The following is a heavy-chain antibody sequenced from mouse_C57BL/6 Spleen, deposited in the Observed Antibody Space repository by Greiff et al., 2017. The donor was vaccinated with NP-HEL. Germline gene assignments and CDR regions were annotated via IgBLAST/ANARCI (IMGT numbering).Heavy chain of an antibody. Sequence: EVNLVESGGGLVKPGGSLKLSCAASGFTFSSYAMSWVRQTPEKRLEWVATISDGGSYTYYPDNVKGRFTISRNNAKNNLYLQMSHLKAEDTAMYYFARGSYGSVAYWGQGTLVTVSA. CDR1: GFTFSSYA. CDR3: ARGSYGSVAY. V-gene: IGHV5-4*03. D-gene: IGHD1-1*01. J-gene: IGHJ3*01. CDR2: ISDGGSYT.